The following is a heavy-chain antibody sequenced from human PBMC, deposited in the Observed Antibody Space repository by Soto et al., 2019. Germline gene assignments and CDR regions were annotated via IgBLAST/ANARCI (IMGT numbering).Heavy chain of an antibody. V-gene: IGHV4-59*08. CDR3: VRRYGSGFAY. J-gene: IGHJ4*02. Sequence: SWIRQKPGKGLEWIGYIYYSGSTNYNPSLKSRVTKSVDTSKNQFSLKLSSVTAADMAVYYCVRRYGSGFAYWGQGTLVTVSS. CDR2: IYYSGST. D-gene: IGHD6-25*01.